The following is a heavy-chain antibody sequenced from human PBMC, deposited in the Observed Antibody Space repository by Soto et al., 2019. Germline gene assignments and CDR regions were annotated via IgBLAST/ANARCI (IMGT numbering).Heavy chain of an antibody. CDR2: SRNKAKSYTT. CDR3: ARDYVCGTYRWSGGY. D-gene: IGHD3-16*01. J-gene: IGHJ4*02. V-gene: IGHV3-72*01. CDR1: GFTFSDHF. Sequence: EVQLVDSGGGLVQPGGSLRLSCAASGFTFSDHFMDWVRQAPGKGLEWVGRSRNKAKSYTTEYAASVKGRFTISRDDSKNSLYLQMNSLKTEDTAVYYCARDYVCGTYRWSGGYWGQGTLVTVSS.